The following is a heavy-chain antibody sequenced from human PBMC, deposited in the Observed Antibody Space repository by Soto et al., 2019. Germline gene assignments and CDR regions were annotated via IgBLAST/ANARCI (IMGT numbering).Heavy chain of an antibody. Sequence: SVKVSCKASGGTFSSYAISWVRQAPGQGLEWMGGIIPIFGTANYAQKFQGRATITADESTSTAYMELSSLRSADTAVYYCARVVTPYNWFDPWGQGTLVTVSS. J-gene: IGHJ5*02. CDR3: ARVVTPYNWFDP. CDR2: IIPIFGTA. D-gene: IGHD4-4*01. V-gene: IGHV1-69*13. CDR1: GGTFSSYA.